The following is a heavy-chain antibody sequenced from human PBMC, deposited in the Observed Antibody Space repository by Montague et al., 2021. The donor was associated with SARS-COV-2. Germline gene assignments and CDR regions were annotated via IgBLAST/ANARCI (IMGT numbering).Heavy chain of an antibody. J-gene: IGHJ3*01. CDR2: IYYTGNT. CDR3: ARLKRYFDSSGSPSAFDF. D-gene: IGHD3-22*01. CDR1: GGSITNNIDY. V-gene: IGHV4-39*02. Sequence: SDTLSLTRTVSGGSITNNIDYWAWIRQPPGKGLEWIGSIYYTGNTYYNPSLKSRVTISVVTSKNHFTLKLSSVTAAETAVYYCARLKRYFDSSGSPSAFDFWGQGTKVTVSS.